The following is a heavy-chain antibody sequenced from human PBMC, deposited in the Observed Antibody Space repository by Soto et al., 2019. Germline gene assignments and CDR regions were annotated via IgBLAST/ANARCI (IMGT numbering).Heavy chain of an antibody. Sequence: SETLSLTCAVYGGSFSGYYWSWIRQPPGKGLEWIGEINHSGSTNYNPSLKSRVTISVDTSKNQFSLKLSSVTAADTAVYYCARRYYGSGSSRYNWFDPWGQGTLVTVSS. V-gene: IGHV4-34*01. J-gene: IGHJ5*02. CDR2: INHSGST. D-gene: IGHD3-10*01. CDR3: ARRYYGSGSSRYNWFDP. CDR1: GGSFSGYY.